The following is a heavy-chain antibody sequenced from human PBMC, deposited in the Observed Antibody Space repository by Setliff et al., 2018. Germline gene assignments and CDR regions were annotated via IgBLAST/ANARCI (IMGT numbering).Heavy chain of an antibody. D-gene: IGHD3-22*01. CDR2: IHHSGKA. J-gene: IGHJ5*02. CDR3: ARAHTWSLPNDNSGYPGWFDP. V-gene: IGHV4-38-2*01. CDR1: GFSISSGYY. Sequence: LSLPCAVSGFSISSGYYWGWIRQPPGKGLEWIVNIHHSGKAYYNPSLKSRVTMSVDTSKNHVSLKLSSVTAADTAVYYCARAHTWSLPNDNSGYPGWFDPWGQGTLVTVSS.